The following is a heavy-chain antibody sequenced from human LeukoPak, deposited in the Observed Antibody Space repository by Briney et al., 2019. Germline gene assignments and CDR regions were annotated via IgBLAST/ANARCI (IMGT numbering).Heavy chain of an antibody. Sequence: RPSETLSLTCAVYGGPFSGYYWSWIRQPPGKGLEWIGEINHSGSTNYNPSLKSRVTISVDTSKNQFSLKLSSVTAADTAVYYCARGRTLGSSWYRYWGQGTLVTVSS. V-gene: IGHV4-34*01. J-gene: IGHJ4*02. CDR1: GGPFSGYY. D-gene: IGHD6-13*01. CDR2: INHSGST. CDR3: ARGRTLGSSWYRY.